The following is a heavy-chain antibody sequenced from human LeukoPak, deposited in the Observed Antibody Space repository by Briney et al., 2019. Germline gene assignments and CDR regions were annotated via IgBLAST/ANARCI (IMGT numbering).Heavy chain of an antibody. CDR3: AKAGGRLRLDLGY. Sequence: GGSLRLSCAASGFTFSSYGMHWVRQAPGKGLEWVAFIRYDGSNKYYADSVKGRFTISRDNSKNTLYLQMNSLRAEDTAVYYCAKAGGRLRLDLGYWGQGTLVTVSS. CDR2: IRYDGSNK. V-gene: IGHV3-30*02. CDR1: GFTFSSYG. J-gene: IGHJ4*02. D-gene: IGHD1-1*01.